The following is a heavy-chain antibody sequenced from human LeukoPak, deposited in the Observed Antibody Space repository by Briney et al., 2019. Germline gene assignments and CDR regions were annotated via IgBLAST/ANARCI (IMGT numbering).Heavy chain of an antibody. J-gene: IGHJ6*02. V-gene: IGHV4-34*01. D-gene: IGHD3-10*01. CDR3: ARGGLLLWFGESPYGMDV. Sequence: SETLSLTCAVYGGSFSGYYWSWIRQPPGKGLEWIGEINHSGSTNYNPSLKSRVTISVDTSKNQFSLKLSSVTAADTAVYYCARGGLLLWFGESPYGMDVWGQGTTVTVSS. CDR1: GGSFSGYY. CDR2: INHSGST.